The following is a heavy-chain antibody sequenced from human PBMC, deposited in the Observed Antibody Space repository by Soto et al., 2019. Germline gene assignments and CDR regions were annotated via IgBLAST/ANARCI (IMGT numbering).Heavy chain of an antibody. V-gene: IGHV1-18*01. J-gene: IGHJ6*01. CDR1: GYTFTSYG. CDR2: ISAYNGNT. D-gene: IGHD3-16*01. CDR3: ARDGAMGEYFYYCGRDV. Sequence: QVQLVQSGAEVKKPGASVTVSCKASGYTFTSYGISWVRQAPVQGLEWMGWISAYNGNTNYAQKLQGRVTLTTDTSTSTDYMELRSRRSDDTAVYYCARDGAMGEYFYYCGRDVVGQGTKVTVSS.